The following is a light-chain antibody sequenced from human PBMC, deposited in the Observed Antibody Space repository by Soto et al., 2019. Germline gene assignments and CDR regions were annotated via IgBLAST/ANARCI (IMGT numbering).Light chain of an antibody. CDR1: TSNIGSNS. Sequence: VLTQPPSASGAPGQRVTISCSGSTSNIGSNSVNWYQQVPGTAPRLLIYGSNQRPSGVPDRFSASKSGTSASLVISGLQSEDEASYYCAAWDDSLLGMFGGGTKLTVL. J-gene: IGLJ3*02. V-gene: IGLV1-44*01. CDR2: GSN. CDR3: AAWDDSLLGM.